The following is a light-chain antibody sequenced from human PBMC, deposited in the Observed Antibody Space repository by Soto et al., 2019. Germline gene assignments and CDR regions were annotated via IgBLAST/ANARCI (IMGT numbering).Light chain of an antibody. CDR3: QQSYSTPRT. Sequence: DIHMTQSPSSLSASVEYRVIITCRASQSISNHLNWYQQKPGKAPKLLIYAASSLQSGVPSRFSGSGSGTDFTLTISSLQTEDFATYYCQQSYSTPRTFGQGTKVDIK. V-gene: IGKV1-39*01. J-gene: IGKJ1*01. CDR2: AAS. CDR1: QSISNH.